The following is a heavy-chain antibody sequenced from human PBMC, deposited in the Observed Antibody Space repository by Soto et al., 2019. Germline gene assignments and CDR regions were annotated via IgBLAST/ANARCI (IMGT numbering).Heavy chain of an antibody. J-gene: IGHJ4*02. CDR1: GFSFRSYA. V-gene: IGHV3-30*18. CDR3: AKDSPSAPFDH. CDR2: ISYDGSDK. Sequence: QVQLVESGGGVVQPGRSLRLSCAASGFSFRSYAMHWVRQTPGKGLEWVAVISYDGSDKNYTDSVKGRFTISRDNVKNTLYLQMNRPRLEGTALYHWAKDSPSAPFDHGGQGVLVTVSS.